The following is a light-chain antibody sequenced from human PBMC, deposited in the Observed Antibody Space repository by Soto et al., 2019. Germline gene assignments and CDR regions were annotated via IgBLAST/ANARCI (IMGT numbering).Light chain of an antibody. Sequence: ETVLTQSQGTLSLSPGELSSLXWRASQSVSSSFLAWYQQKPGQAPRLLIYGASSRATGIPDRFSGSGSGTDFTLTISRLEPEDFAVYYCHQYGSSPATFGQGTKVDIK. CDR3: HQYGSSPAT. CDR1: QSVSSSF. J-gene: IGKJ1*01. CDR2: GAS. V-gene: IGKV3-20*01.